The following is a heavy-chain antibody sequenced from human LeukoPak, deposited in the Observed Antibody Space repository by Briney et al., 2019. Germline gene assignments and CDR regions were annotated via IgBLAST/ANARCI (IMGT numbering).Heavy chain of an antibody. J-gene: IGHJ6*03. CDR2: INHSGST. CDR1: GGSFSGYY. D-gene: IGHD6-13*01. V-gene: IGHV4-34*01. CDR3: ARGVYSSSYYYYYYMDV. Sequence: SETLSLTCAVYGGSFSGYYWSWIRQPPGKGLEWIGEINHSGSTNYNPSLKGRVTISVDTSKNQFSLKLSSVTAADTAVYYCARGVYSSSYYYYYYMDVWGKGTTVTVSS.